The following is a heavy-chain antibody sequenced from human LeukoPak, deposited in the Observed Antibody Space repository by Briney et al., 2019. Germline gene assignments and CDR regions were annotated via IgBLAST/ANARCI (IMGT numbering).Heavy chain of an antibody. J-gene: IGHJ5*02. V-gene: IGHV3-48*04. D-gene: IGHD5-12*01. CDR3: GHGGYDYPLDT. CDR1: GFAFSSHW. CDR2: INSPGHTM. Sequence: LAGGSLRLSCAASGFAFSSHWMNWVRQAPGKGLERVSFINSPGHTMYYADSVRGRFTISRDNAKNTLYLQMNNLGAEDTAVYYCGHGGYDYPLDTWGQGTLVTVSS.